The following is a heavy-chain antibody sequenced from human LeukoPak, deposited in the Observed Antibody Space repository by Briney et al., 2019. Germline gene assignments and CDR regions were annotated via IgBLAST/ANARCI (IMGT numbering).Heavy chain of an antibody. Sequence: GGSLRLSCAASGFTVSSNYMSWVRQAPGKGLEWVAVIYSGGSTYYADSVKGRFTISRDTSKNTLYLQMNSLRVEDTALYYCARAPHSDGWGLFDYWGPGTLVTVSS. D-gene: IGHD6-19*01. V-gene: IGHV3-53*01. CDR2: IYSGGST. CDR1: GFTVSSNY. CDR3: ARAPHSDGWGLFDY. J-gene: IGHJ4*02.